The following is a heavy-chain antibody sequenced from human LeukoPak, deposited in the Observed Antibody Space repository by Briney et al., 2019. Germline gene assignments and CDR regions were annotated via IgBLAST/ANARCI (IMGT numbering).Heavy chain of an antibody. CDR1: GFTFSNYG. J-gene: IGHJ4*02. CDR3: AKGNVVMSIFDY. V-gene: IGHV3-23*01. D-gene: IGHD1-1*01. CDR2: LSRSGDSP. Sequence: GGSLRLSCAASGFTFSNYGMSWVRQAPGKGLEWVSTLSRSGDSPYYADSVKGRFTISRDNSKNTVYLQMNSLRVEDTAVYYCAKGNVVMSIFDYWGQGTLVTVSS.